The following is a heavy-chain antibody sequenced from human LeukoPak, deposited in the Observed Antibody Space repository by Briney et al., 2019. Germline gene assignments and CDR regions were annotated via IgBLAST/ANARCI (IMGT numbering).Heavy chain of an antibody. J-gene: IGHJ3*02. D-gene: IGHD1-26*01. V-gene: IGHV3-23*01. CDR1: AFTFSSYG. Sequence: GSLRLSCTDSAFTFSSYGMSWVRQAPGKGLEWVSAISGSGGSTYYADSVKGRFTISRDNSKNTLYLQMNSLRAEDTAVYYCAKGSIVGATRTAFDIWGQGTMVTVSS. CDR2: ISGSGGST. CDR3: AKGSIVGATRTAFDI.